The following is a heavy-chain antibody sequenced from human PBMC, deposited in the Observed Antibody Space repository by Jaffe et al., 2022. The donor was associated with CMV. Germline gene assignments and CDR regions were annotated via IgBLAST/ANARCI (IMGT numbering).Heavy chain of an antibody. CDR3: TSSTAMGETYYYGMDV. D-gene: IGHD5-18*01. CDR2: IRSKANSYAT. Sequence: EVQLVESGGGLVQPGGSLKLSCAASGFTFSGSAMHWVRQASGKGLEWVGRIRSKANSYATAYAASVKGRFTISRDDSKNTAYLQMNSLKTEDTAVYYCTSSTAMGETYYYGMDVWGQGTTVTVSS. V-gene: IGHV3-73*02. CDR1: GFTFSGSA. J-gene: IGHJ6*02.